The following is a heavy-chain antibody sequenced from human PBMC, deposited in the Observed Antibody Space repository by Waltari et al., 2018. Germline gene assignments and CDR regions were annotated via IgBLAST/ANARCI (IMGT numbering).Heavy chain of an antibody. V-gene: IGHV1-69*04. J-gene: IGHJ6*03. CDR3: ATTPSGVNWIHSDYYMDV. Sequence: HVQLVQSGAEVQKPGSSVKVSCTASGGTFSSYAISWVRQAPGQGLEWMGGNIPILGIANYAQKFQGRVTITADESTSTAYMELSSLRSEDTAVYYCATTPSGVNWIHSDYYMDVWGKGTTVTVSS. CDR2: NIPILGIA. D-gene: IGHD1-20*01. CDR1: GGTFSSYA.